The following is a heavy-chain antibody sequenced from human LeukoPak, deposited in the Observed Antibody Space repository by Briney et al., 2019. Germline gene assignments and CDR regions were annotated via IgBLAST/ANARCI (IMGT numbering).Heavy chain of an antibody. D-gene: IGHD6-6*01. CDR1: GGSISSGSYY. J-gene: IGHJ4*02. CDR3: ARGQLGWTRLQEYPIDY. CDR2: IYTSGGT. V-gene: IGHV4-61*02. Sequence: SETLSLTCTVSGGSISSGSYYWSWIRQPAGKGLEWIGRIYTSGGTNYNPSLKSRVTISVDTSKNQFSLKLSSVTAADTAVYYCARGQLGWTRLQEYPIDYWGQGTLVTVSS.